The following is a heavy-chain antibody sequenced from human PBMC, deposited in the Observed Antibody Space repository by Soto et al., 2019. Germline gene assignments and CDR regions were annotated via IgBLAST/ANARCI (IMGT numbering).Heavy chain of an antibody. CDR2: IYYSGST. V-gene: IGHV4-59*01. J-gene: IGHJ4*02. CDR3: ARHASFCSGYNEAYFDY. D-gene: IGHD3-3*01. CDR1: GGSISSYY. Sequence: SETLSLTCTVFGGSISSYYWSWIRQPPGKGLEWIGYIYYSGSTNYNPSLKSRVTISVDTSKNQFSLKLSSVTAADTAVYYCARHASFCSGYNEAYFDYWGQGTLVTVSS.